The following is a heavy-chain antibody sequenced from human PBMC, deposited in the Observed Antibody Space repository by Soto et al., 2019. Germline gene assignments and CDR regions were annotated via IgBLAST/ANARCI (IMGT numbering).Heavy chain of an antibody. CDR1: GFTFSSYW. CDR2: IKQDGSEK. D-gene: IGHD4-17*01. J-gene: IGHJ4*02. CDR3: ARVPTHGDYAGFDY. Sequence: PGGSLRLSCAASGFTFSSYWMSWVRQAPGKGLEWVANIKQDGSEKYYVDSVKGRFTISRENAKNSLYLQMNSLRAEDTVVYYCARVPTHGDYAGFDYWGQGTLVTVSS. V-gene: IGHV3-7*01.